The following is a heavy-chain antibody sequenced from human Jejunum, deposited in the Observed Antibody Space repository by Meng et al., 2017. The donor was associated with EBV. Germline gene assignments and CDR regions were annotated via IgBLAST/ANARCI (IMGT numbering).Heavy chain of an antibody. CDR3: ARQGPSGRTFDY. Sequence: QLILTEWCPGWVKPAGSLSCTCTVSGCSIISSGSYWGWIRQPRGKGLEWIGTYYNSGSTYYNPSLKSRVTISVDTSKNQFSLKLISVTAADTAAYYCARQGPSGRTFDYWGQGTLVTVSS. CDR2: YYNSGST. J-gene: IGHJ4*02. CDR1: GCSIISSGSY. D-gene: IGHD1-26*01. V-gene: IGHV4-39*01.